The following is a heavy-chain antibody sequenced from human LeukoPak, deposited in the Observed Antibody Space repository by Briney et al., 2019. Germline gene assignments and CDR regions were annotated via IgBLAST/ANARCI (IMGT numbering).Heavy chain of an antibody. D-gene: IGHD5-18*01. V-gene: IGHV4-39*01. Sequence: SETLSLTCTASGDSIISNTFSWGWIRQPPGKGLEWIGNVSYTGDTYYNPSLKSRVTMSADTSKNQFSLKVNSVTAADTALYFCVRVDGSGYSPYWGQGTLVTVSS. CDR1: GDSIISNTFS. CDR2: VSYTGDT. J-gene: IGHJ4*02. CDR3: VRVDGSGYSPY.